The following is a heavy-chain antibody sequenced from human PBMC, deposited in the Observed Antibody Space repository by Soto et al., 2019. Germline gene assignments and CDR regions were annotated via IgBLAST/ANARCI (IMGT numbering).Heavy chain of an antibody. CDR1: GGTFSSYT. CDR2: IIPILGIA. D-gene: IGHD3-22*01. CDR3: AREIRDDSSVAADY. J-gene: IGHJ4*02. Sequence: QVQLVQSGAEVKKPGSSVKVSCKASGGTFSSYTISWVRQAPGQGLEWMGRIIPILGIANYAQKFQGRVTITADKSPSTAYMGLSSLRSEDTAVYYCAREIRDDSSVAADYWGQGTLVTVAS. V-gene: IGHV1-69*08.